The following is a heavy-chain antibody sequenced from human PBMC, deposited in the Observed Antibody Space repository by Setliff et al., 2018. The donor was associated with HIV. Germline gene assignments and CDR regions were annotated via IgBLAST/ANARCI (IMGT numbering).Heavy chain of an antibody. Sequence: PSETLSLTCAVYGGPFNLHTWNWVRQSPGKGLEWIGEISHTGRSNYSPSLGSRLTMSVDTSRNWFSLRVTSVTAADTAVYFCARGQKVSPGPPMHYTDVWGKGTSVTVSS. V-gene: IGHV4-34*01. CDR3: ARGQKVSPGPPMHYTDV. CDR1: GGPFNLHT. CDR2: ISHTGRS. J-gene: IGHJ6*03.